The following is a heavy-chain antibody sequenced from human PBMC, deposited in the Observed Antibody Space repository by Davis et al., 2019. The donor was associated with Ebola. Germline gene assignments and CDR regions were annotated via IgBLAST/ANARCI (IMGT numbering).Heavy chain of an antibody. J-gene: IGHJ6*02. D-gene: IGHD3-16*02. Sequence: PGGSLRLSCAASGFSFSSYWMSWVRQAPGKGLEWVANIKQDGSEKYYVDSVKGRFTISRDNAKNTLFLQMNNLRAEDTAVYYCAKSSASFGGVIVVPPNYYYGLDVWGQGTTVTVSS. CDR2: IKQDGSEK. V-gene: IGHV3-7*01. CDR1: GFSFSSYW. CDR3: AKSSASFGGVIVVPPNYYYGLDV.